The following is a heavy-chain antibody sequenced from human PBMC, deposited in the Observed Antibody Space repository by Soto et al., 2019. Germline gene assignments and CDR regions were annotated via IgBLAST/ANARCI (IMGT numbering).Heavy chain of an antibody. V-gene: IGHV3-66*01. Sequence: EVQLVESGGGWVQPGGSLRLSCEASGFPFSNNSMCWVRQAPGKGLEWVSLIYSGGVTHYADSVRGRFTISRDNSRNTLYLQMNSLRADDTAVYYCAKRGTTVTTSLWYWGQGTLVTVSS. CDR1: GFPFSNNS. CDR2: IYSGGVT. J-gene: IGHJ4*02. CDR3: AKRGTTVTTSLWY. D-gene: IGHD4-17*01.